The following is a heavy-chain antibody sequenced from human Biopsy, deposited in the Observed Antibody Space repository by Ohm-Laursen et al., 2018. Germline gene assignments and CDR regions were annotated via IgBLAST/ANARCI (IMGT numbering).Heavy chain of an antibody. CDR1: GGSMTGYE. D-gene: IGHD1-26*01. V-gene: IGHV4-59*01. Sequence: SETLSLTCSVSGGSMTGYEWSWIRLAPGKGLEWIGYTYYSGGTKYNPSLARRVTFSVDMSKSQFSLKLHSVTAADTAVYYCARVEAGTYDALDIWGQGALVAVSA. CDR2: TYYSGGT. J-gene: IGHJ3*02. CDR3: ARVEAGTYDALDI.